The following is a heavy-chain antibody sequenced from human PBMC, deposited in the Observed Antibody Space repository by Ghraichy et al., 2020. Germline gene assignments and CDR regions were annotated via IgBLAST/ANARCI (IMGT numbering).Heavy chain of an antibody. Sequence: GGSLRLSCAASGFTFSSYAMSWVRQAPGKGLEWVSAISGSGGSTYYADSVKGRFTISRDNSKNTLYLQMNSLRAEDTAVYYCAKVGNSGYDFDYFDYWGQGTLVTVSS. D-gene: IGHD5-12*01. CDR3: AKVGNSGYDFDYFDY. J-gene: IGHJ4*02. CDR2: ISGSGGST. CDR1: GFTFSSYA. V-gene: IGHV3-23*01.